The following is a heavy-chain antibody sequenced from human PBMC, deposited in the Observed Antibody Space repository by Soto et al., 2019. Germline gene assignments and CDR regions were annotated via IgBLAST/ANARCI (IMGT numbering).Heavy chain of an antibody. CDR2: IKSKTNGGTT. J-gene: IGHJ4*02. CDR1: GFTFTNAW. Sequence: EVQLVESGGGLVEPGGSLRLSCAASGFTFTNAWLNWVRQAPGKGLEWGGRIKSKTNGGTTDYAAPVKGRLTISRADSETPVYLQMNNLNTADTAVYYCDADLPDWGAYAFDYWGQGTLVSVSS. CDR3: DADLPDWGAYAFDY. D-gene: IGHD3-16*01. V-gene: IGHV3-15*07.